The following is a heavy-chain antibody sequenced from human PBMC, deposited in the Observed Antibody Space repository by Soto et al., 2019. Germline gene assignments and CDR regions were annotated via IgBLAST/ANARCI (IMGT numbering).Heavy chain of an antibody. CDR3: TRSDYDTSGYTDY. V-gene: IGHV3-11*01. Sequence: QVHLVESGGGLVKPGGSLRLSCAASGFAFSAYYMSWIRQAPGKGLEWLSYISESGTTIYYADSVKGRFTISRDNAKNSLHRQINSLRADDTAVYYCTRSDYDTSGYTDYWGQGTLVTVSS. J-gene: IGHJ4*02. CDR1: GFAFSAYY. CDR2: ISESGTTI. D-gene: IGHD3-22*01.